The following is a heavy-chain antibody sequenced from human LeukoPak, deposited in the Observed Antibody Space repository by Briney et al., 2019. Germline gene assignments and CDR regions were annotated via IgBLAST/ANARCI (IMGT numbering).Heavy chain of an antibody. Sequence: PGGSLRLSCAASGFTFSSYSMNWVRQAPGKGLEWVSSISSSSSYIYYADSVKGRFTISRDNAKNSLYLQMNSLRAEDTAVYYCARGPVDYGETEGGEYWGQGTLVTVSS. CDR1: GFTFSSYS. V-gene: IGHV3-21*01. CDR3: ARGPVDYGETEGGEY. J-gene: IGHJ4*02. D-gene: IGHD4-17*01. CDR2: ISSSSSYI.